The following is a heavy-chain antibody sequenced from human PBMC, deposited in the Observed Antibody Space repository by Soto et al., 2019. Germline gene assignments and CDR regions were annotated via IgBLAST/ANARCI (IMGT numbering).Heavy chain of an antibody. CDR1: GYTFTEYY. J-gene: IGHJ4*02. D-gene: IGHD3-10*01. CDR2: VNPNGGDT. V-gene: IGHV1-2*02. Sequence: ASVKVSCKASGYTFTEYYIHWVRQAPGQGPEWMGWVNPNGGDTNYAQKFRGRVTMTTDTSIVTAYMELSRLRSDDTATYYCVRDSDRWTCGLGSWLEWGQGTPVTVSS. CDR3: VRDSDRWTCGLGSWLE.